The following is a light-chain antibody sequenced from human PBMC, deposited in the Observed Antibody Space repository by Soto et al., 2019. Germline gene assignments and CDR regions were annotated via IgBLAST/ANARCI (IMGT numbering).Light chain of an antibody. J-gene: IGLJ2*01. CDR3: AAWDDSLNGLV. CDR2: SNN. V-gene: IGLV1-44*01. CDR1: SSNIGSNT. Sequence: QSVLTQPPSASGTPGQRVTISCSGSSSNIGSNTVNWYQQLPGTAPKLLIYSNNQRPSGVPDRFSGSKSGTSASLGISGLQAEDEADDYCAAWDDSLNGLVFGGGTQLTVL.